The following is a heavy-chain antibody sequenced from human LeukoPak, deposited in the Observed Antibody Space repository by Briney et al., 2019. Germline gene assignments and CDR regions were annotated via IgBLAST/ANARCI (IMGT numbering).Heavy chain of an antibody. CDR2: ISWNSGSI. CDR1: GFTFDDYA. Sequence: GGSLRLSCAASGFTFDDYAMHWVRQAPGKGLEWVSGISWNSGSIGYADSVKGRFTISRDNAKNSLYLQMNSLRAEDTAVYYCARGRGVVVPAAIGDFDYWGQGTLVTVSS. CDR3: ARGRGVVVPAAIGDFDY. J-gene: IGHJ4*02. D-gene: IGHD2-2*02. V-gene: IGHV3-9*01.